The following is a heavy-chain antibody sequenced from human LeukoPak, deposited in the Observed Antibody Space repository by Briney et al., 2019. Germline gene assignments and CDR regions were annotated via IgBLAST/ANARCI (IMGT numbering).Heavy chain of an antibody. CDR1: GYTFTGYY. Sequence: ASVKVSCKASGYTFTGYYMHWVRQAPGQGLEWMGWINPNSGGTNYAQKFQGRVTMTRDTSISTAYMELSRLRSDDTAVYYCARGSRYCSSTSCYTTAYYYYYYYYMDVWGKGTTVTVSS. J-gene: IGHJ6*03. D-gene: IGHD2-2*02. CDR3: ARGSRYCSSTSCYTTAYYYYYYYYMDV. CDR2: INPNSGGT. V-gene: IGHV1-2*02.